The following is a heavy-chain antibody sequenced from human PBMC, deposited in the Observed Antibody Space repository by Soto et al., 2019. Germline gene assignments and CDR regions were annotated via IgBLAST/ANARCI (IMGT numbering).Heavy chain of an antibody. CDR3: ARELDGIDV. J-gene: IGHJ6*02. CDR1: GLTFSDCY. Sequence: QVQLVESGGGLVKPGGSLRLSCAASGLTFSDCYMSWIRQAPGKGLEWVSYITSSGNYTKYADSVQGRFTISRDNAKNSLYLQMNSLRVEDTAIYYCARELDGIDVWGQGTMVTVSS. CDR2: ITSSGNYT. V-gene: IGHV3-11*05.